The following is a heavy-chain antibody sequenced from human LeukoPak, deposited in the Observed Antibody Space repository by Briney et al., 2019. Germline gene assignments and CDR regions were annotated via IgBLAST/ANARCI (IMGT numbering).Heavy chain of an antibody. CDR2: MNPNSGNT. CDR3: ARGPFGGYDLRG. CDR1: GYTFTSYD. D-gene: IGHD5-12*01. J-gene: IGHJ4*02. V-gene: IGHV1-8*01. Sequence: ASVKVSCKASGYTFTSYDINWVRQATGQGLEWVGWMNPNSGNTGYAQKFQGRVTMTRNTSISTAYMKLSSLRSEDTAMYYCARGPFGGYDLRGWGQGTLVTVSS.